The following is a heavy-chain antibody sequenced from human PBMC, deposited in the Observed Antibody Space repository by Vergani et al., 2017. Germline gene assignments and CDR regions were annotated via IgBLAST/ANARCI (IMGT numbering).Heavy chain of an antibody. CDR3: ARDRVGNDGGRDAFDI. V-gene: IGHV1-69*01. CDR2: INPIFGTA. Sequence: QVQLVQSGAEVKKPGSSVKVSCKASGGTFSSYAISWVRQAPGKGLEWMGGINPIFGTANYAQKFQGRVTITADESTSTAYMELVSLRSEDTAVYYCARDRVGNDGGRDAFDIWGQGTMVSVSS. D-gene: IGHD1-1*01. CDR1: GGTFSSYA. J-gene: IGHJ3*02.